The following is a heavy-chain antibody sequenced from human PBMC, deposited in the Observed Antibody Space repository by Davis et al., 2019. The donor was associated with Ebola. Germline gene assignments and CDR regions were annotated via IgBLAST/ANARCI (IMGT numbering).Heavy chain of an antibody. CDR3: ARSVGATYYYYMDV. CDR2: INSDGSST. V-gene: IGHV3-74*01. Sequence: GESLKISCAASGFTFSSYWMHWVRQAPGKGLVWVSRINSDGSSTSYADSVKGRFTISRDNAKNTLYLQMNSLRAEDTAVYYCARSVGATYYYYMDVWGKGTTVTVSS. J-gene: IGHJ6*03. CDR1: GFTFSSYW. D-gene: IGHD1-26*01.